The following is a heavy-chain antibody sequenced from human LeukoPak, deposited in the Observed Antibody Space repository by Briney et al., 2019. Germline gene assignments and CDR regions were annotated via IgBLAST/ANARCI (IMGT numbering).Heavy chain of an antibody. CDR3: ARDYDSSGYSSY. V-gene: IGHV4-34*01. CDR2: INHSGST. D-gene: IGHD3-22*01. CDR1: GGSFSGYY. Sequence: SETLSLTCAVYGGSFSGYYWSWIRQPPGKGLEWIGEINHSGSTNYNPSLKSRVTISVDTSKNQFSLKLSSVTAADTAVYYCARDYDSSGYSSYWGQGTLVTVSS. J-gene: IGHJ4*02.